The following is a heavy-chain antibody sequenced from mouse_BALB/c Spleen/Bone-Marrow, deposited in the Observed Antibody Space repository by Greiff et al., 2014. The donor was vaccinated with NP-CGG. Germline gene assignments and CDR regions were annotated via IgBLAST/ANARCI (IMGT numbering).Heavy chain of an antibody. D-gene: IGHD1-1*01. Sequence: EVQLVESGAELVKPGASVKLSCTASGFNIKDTYMHWVKQRPEQGLEWIGRIDPANGNTKYDLKFQGKATITADTSPNTAYLQLSSLTSEDTAVYYCASYYYGSYGFAYWGQGTLVTVSA. CDR2: IDPANGNT. CDR3: ASYYYGSYGFAY. V-gene: IGHV14-3*02. J-gene: IGHJ3*01. CDR1: GFNIKDTY.